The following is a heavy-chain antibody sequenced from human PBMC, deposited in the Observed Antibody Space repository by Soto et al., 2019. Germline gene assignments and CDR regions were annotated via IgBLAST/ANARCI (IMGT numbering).Heavy chain of an antibody. CDR2: INAANGDT. CDR1: GYTFTSYG. J-gene: IGHJ5*02. CDR3: VRRHVSATGIDWFDP. Sequence: ASVKVSCKASGYTFTSYGIHWVRQAPGQRLEWMGWINAANGDTKYSPKFQGRVTITRDTTASTAYMELSSLRSEDTAAYYCVRRHVSATGIDWFDPWGQGTLVTVSS. D-gene: IGHD6-13*01. V-gene: IGHV1-3*01.